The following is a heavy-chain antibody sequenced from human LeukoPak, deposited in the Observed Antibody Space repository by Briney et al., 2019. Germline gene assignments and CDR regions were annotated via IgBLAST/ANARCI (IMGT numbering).Heavy chain of an antibody. CDR3: ANHYSGYDPLRFDY. J-gene: IGHJ4*02. CDR1: GFTFSSYA. D-gene: IGHD5-12*01. V-gene: IGHV3-30-3*01. CDR2: ISYDGSNK. Sequence: PGGSLRLSCAASGFTFSSYAMHCVRQAPGKGLEWVAVISYDGSNKYYADSVKGRFTISRDNSKNTLYLQMNSLRAEDTAVYYCANHYSGYDPLRFDYWGQGTLVTVSS.